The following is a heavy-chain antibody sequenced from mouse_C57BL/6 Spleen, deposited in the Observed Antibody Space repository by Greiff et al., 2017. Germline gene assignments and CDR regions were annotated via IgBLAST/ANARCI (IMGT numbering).Heavy chain of an antibody. CDR1: GFNIKDDY. V-gene: IGHV14-4*01. Sequence: VQLQQSGAELVRPGASVKLSCTASGFNIKDDYMHWVKQRPEQGLEWIGWIDPENGDTEYASKFQGKATITADTSSNTAYLQLSSLTSEDTAVYYCTTRGVTTSFDYWGQGTTLTVSS. J-gene: IGHJ2*01. CDR3: TTRGVTTSFDY. CDR2: IDPENGDT. D-gene: IGHD2-2*01.